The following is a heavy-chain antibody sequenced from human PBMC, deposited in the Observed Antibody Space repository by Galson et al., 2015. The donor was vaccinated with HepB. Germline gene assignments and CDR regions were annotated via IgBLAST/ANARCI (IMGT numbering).Heavy chain of an antibody. Sequence: CAISGDSVPSNSFTWNWIRQSPSRGPEWLGRTHYRSKWQNDYAVSVKSRITINPDTSKNQFSLHLNSVTPEDTAVYYCARVEGGLFVTWGQGTMVIVSS. CDR1: GDSVPSNSFT. V-gene: IGHV6-1*01. J-gene: IGHJ3*02. CDR2: THYRSKWQN. D-gene: IGHD3-16*01. CDR3: ARVEGGLFVT.